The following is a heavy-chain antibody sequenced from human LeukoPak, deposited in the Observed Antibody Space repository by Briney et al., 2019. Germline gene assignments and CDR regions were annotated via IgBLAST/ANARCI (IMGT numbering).Heavy chain of an antibody. CDR2: IIPIFGTA. CDR3: ARRPYYSDGSGPGAFDI. J-gene: IGHJ3*02. D-gene: IGHD3-22*01. Sequence: SVKVSCKASGGTFSSYAISWVRQAPGQGLEWMGGIIPIFGTANYAQKFQGRVTITTDESTSTAYMELSSLRSEDTAVYYCARRPYYSDGSGPGAFDIWGHGTMVTVSS. V-gene: IGHV1-69*05. CDR1: GGTFSSYA.